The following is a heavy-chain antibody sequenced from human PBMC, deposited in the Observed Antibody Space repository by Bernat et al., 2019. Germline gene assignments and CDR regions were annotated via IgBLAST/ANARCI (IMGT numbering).Heavy chain of an antibody. CDR3: ARQPDYGGNPGAFDI. CDR2: IYPGDSDT. Sequence: EVQLVQSGAEVKKPGESLKISCKGSGYSFTTYWIGWVRQMPGKGLEWMGIIYPGDSDTRYSPSFQGQVTISADRSISTAYLQWSSLKASDTAMYYGARQPDYGGNPGAFDIWGQGTMVTVSS. J-gene: IGHJ3*02. V-gene: IGHV5-51*01. CDR1: GYSFTTYW. D-gene: IGHD4-23*01.